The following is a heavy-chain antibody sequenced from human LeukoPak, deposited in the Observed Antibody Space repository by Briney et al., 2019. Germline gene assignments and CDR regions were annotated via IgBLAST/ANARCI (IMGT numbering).Heavy chain of an antibody. CDR3: ARGDKFSGDY. J-gene: IGHJ4*02. D-gene: IGHD2-15*01. CDR2: IHQDGNEK. Sequence: SGGSLRLSCAASGFTFSTYWMSWVRQAPGKGLEGVANIHQDGNEKYYVDSVKGRFTISRDNAKNSLYLQMNSLRAEDTAVYYCARGDKFSGDYWGQGTLVTVSS. V-gene: IGHV3-7*04. CDR1: GFTFSTYW.